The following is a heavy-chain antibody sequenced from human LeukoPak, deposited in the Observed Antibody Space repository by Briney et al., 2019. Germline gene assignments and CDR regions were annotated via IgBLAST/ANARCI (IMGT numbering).Heavy chain of an antibody. CDR2: IYYSGST. CDR1: GGSISSSSYY. J-gene: IGHJ6*02. CDR3: ARRYIVVVPAAIGYGMDV. V-gene: IGHV4-39*01. Sequence: PSETLSLTCTVSGGSISSSSYYWGWIRQPPGKGLEWIGSIYYSGSTYYNPSLKSRVTISVDTSKNQFSLKLSSVTAAATAVYYCARRYIVVVPAAIGYGMDVWGQGTTVTVSS. D-gene: IGHD2-2*01.